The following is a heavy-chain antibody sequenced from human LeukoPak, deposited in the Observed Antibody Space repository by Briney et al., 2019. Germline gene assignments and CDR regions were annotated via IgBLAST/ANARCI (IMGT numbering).Heavy chain of an antibody. J-gene: IGHJ4*02. Sequence: SETLSLTCTVSDDSISSGSYYWSWIRQPAGKGLEWIGRIYISGSTGYDPSLKSRVTISVDTSKKQFSLKLTSMTAADTAVYYCARGAAGTFDYWGQGTLVTVSS. CDR2: IYISGST. CDR1: DDSISSGSYY. V-gene: IGHV4-61*02. CDR3: ARGAAGTFDY. D-gene: IGHD6-13*01.